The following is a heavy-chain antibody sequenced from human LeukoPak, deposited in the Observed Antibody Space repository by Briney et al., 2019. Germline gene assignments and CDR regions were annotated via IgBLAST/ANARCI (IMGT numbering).Heavy chain of an antibody. V-gene: IGHV3-23*01. CDR3: AKDLNYGDLPDY. Sequence: PGGSLRLSCAASGFTFSSFAMSWVRQAPGKGLEWVSVISGSGDNRYYADSVKGRFTISRDNSKNTLYLQMNTLRAEDTAVYYCAKDLNYGDLPDYWGQGTLVTVSS. J-gene: IGHJ4*02. D-gene: IGHD4-17*01. CDR2: ISGSGDNR. CDR1: GFTFSSFA.